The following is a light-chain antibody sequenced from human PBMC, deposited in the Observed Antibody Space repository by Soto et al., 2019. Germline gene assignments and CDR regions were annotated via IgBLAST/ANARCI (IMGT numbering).Light chain of an antibody. CDR3: KQYGSSART. CDR2: GTF. J-gene: IGKJ1*01. Sequence: EVVLTQSPGTLSLSPGDRATLSCRASQSITPSYLAWYQQRPGQAPRLVIYGTFTRATGIPDRFSGTGSGTDFTLTISRLEPEDFAVYYCKQYGSSARTFGPGTKVEIK. V-gene: IGKV3-20*01. CDR1: QSITPSY.